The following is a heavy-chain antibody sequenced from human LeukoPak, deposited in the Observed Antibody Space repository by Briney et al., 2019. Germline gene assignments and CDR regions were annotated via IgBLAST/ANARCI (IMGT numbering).Heavy chain of an antibody. J-gene: IGHJ4*02. CDR2: ISSSGTTI. CDR1: GFTFSSYE. CDR3: AKDGYRSGLDY. Sequence: GGSLRLSCAASGFTFSSYEMNWVRQAPGKGLECVSDISSSGTTIHYADSVKGRFTISRDNSKNTLYLQMNSLRAEDTAVYYCAKDGYRSGLDYWGQGTLVTVSS. V-gene: IGHV3-48*03. D-gene: IGHD6-13*01.